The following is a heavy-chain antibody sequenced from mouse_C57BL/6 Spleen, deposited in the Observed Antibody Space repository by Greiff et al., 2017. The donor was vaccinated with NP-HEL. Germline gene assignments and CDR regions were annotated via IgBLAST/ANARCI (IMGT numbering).Heavy chain of an antibody. CDR2: INPNNGGT. CDR1: GYTFTDYN. J-gene: IGHJ3*01. Sequence: EVQLQQSGPELVKPGASVKMSCKASGYTFTDYNMHWVKQSHGKSLEWIGYINPNNGGTSYNQKFKGKATLTVNKSSSTAYMELRSLTSEDSAVYYCARSGYYGSSAAYWGQGTLVTVSA. D-gene: IGHD1-1*01. CDR3: ARSGYYGSSAAY. V-gene: IGHV1-22*01.